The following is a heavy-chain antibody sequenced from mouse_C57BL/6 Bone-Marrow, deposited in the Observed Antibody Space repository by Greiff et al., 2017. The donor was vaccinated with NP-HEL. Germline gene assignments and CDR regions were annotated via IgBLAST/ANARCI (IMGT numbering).Heavy chain of an antibody. J-gene: IGHJ1*03. CDR2: IRNKANGYTT. CDR3: ARSPYYYGSSYGYFDV. D-gene: IGHD1-1*01. CDR1: GFTFTDYY. V-gene: IGHV7-3*01. Sequence: EVKLVESGGGLVQPGGSLSLSCAASGFTFTDYYMSWVRQPPGKALEWLGFIRNKANGYTTEYSASVKGRFTISRDNSQSILYLQMNALRAEDSATYYCARSPYYYGSSYGYFDVWGTGTTVTVSS.